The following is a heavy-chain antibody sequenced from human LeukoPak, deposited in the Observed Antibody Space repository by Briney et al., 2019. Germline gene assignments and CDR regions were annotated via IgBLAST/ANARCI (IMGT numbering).Heavy chain of an antibody. CDR2: IWYDGSNK. CDR1: GFTFSSYG. J-gene: IGHJ4*02. CDR3: ARGRGGYVFDY. D-gene: IGHD3-16*01. Sequence: GRSLRLSCAASGFTFSSYGMHWVRQAPGKGLEWVAVIWYDGSNKYYADSVKGRFTISRDNSKNTLYLQMNGLRAEDTAVYYCARGRGGYVFDYWGQGTLVTVSS. V-gene: IGHV3-33*01.